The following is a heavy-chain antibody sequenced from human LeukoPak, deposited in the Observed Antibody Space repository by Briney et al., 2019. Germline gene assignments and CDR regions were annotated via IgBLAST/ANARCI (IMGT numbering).Heavy chain of an antibody. CDR1: GYIFTNYG. J-gene: IGHJ1*01. Sequence: ASVKVSCKTSGYIFTNYGMHWVRQAPGQRLEWMACINTGNGNARYSQNFQGRVTISRDTSATTAYMELSSLRSEDTAIYYCARVPLYDSNDYYYPHWGQGTLVTVSS. CDR2: INTGNGNA. D-gene: IGHD3-22*01. CDR3: ARVPLYDSNDYYYPH. V-gene: IGHV1-3*04.